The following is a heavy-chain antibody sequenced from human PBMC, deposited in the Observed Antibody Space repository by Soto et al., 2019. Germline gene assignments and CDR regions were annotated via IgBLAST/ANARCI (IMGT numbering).Heavy chain of an antibody. CDR3: SRAEDPDYYFDY. CDR1: GFTFSSYA. J-gene: IGHJ4*02. CDR2: ISYDGSNK. D-gene: IGHD3-3*01. V-gene: IGHV3-30-3*01. Sequence: QVQLVESGGGVVQPGRSLRLSCAASGFTFSSYAMHWVRQAPGKGLEWVAVISYDGSNKYYADSVKGRFTISRDNSKNTLYLHMYSLRAEDTAVYYCSRAEDPDYYFDYWGQGTLVTVSS.